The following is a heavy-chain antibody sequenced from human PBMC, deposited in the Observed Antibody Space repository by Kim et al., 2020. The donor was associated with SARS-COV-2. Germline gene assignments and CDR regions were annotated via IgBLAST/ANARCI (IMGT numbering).Heavy chain of an antibody. CDR1: GYSFTSYW. V-gene: IGHV5-51*01. D-gene: IGHD6-19*01. CDR3: AGHLGAPRGYSSGWYPFDN. J-gene: IGHJ4*03. CDR2: IYPGDSDT. Sequence: GESLKISCKGSGYSFTSYWIGWVRQMPGKGLEWMGIIYPGDSDTRYSPSFQGQVTISADKSISTAYLQWSSLKASDTAMYYCAGHLGAPRGYSSGWYPFDNWGQGTLVTVSS.